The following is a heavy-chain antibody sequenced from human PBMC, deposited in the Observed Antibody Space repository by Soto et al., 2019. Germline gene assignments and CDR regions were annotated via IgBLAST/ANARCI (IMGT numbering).Heavy chain of an antibody. CDR3: ARDGACTNGVCYFDY. V-gene: IGHV4-30-4*01. J-gene: IGHJ4*02. D-gene: IGHD2-8*01. CDR1: GGSISSGDYY. CDR2: IYYSGST. Sequence: QVQLQESGPGLVKPSQTLSLTCTVSGGSISSGDYYWSWIRQPPGKGLEWIGYIYYSGSTYYNPSLKSRVTISVDTSKNQFSLKLSSVTAADTAVYYCARDGACTNGVCYFDYWGQGTLVTVSS.